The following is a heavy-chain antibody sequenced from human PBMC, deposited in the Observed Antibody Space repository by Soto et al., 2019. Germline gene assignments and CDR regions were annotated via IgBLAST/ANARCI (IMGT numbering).Heavy chain of an antibody. V-gene: IGHV3-23*01. J-gene: IGHJ4*02. CDR1: GFTFSSYA. Sequence: GGSLRLSCAASGFTFSSYAMSWVRQAPGKGLEWVSAISGSGGSTYYADSVKGRFTISRDNSKNTLYLQMNSLRAEDTAVYYCAKYPLITMIVVVITYYFDYWGQGTLVTVSS. CDR2: ISGSGGST. D-gene: IGHD3-22*01. CDR3: AKYPLITMIVVVITYYFDY.